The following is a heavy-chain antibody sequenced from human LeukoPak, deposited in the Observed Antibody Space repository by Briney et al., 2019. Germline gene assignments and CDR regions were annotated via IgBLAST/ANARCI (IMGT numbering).Heavy chain of an antibody. Sequence: PGGSLRLSCSASGFTFSSYEMNWVRQAPGKGLEWVSYISSSGSTIYYADSVKGRFTISRDNAKNSLYLQMNSLRAEDTAVYYCASVEVATMGAAFDIWGQGTMVTVSS. CDR1: GFTFSSYE. CDR2: ISSSGSTI. CDR3: ASVEVATMGAAFDI. J-gene: IGHJ3*02. V-gene: IGHV3-48*03. D-gene: IGHD5-24*01.